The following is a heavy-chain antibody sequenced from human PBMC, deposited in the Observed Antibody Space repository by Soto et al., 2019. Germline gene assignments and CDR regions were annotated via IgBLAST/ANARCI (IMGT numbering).Heavy chain of an antibody. Sequence: SVKDTCKASGGTFISYAISWVRQAPGQGLEWMGGIIPIFGTANYAQKFQGRVTITADESTSTAYMELSSLRSEDTAVYYCARSPASSTAANYYYYGMDVWGQGTTVTVSS. D-gene: IGHD2-2*01. CDR2: IIPIFGTA. CDR1: GGTFISYA. V-gene: IGHV1-69*13. CDR3: ARSPASSTAANYYYYGMDV. J-gene: IGHJ6*02.